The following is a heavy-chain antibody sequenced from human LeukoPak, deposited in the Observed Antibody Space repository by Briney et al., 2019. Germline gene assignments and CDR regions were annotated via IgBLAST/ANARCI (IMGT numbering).Heavy chain of an antibody. CDR1: GFTFNSHS. V-gene: IGHV3-21*01. J-gene: IGHJ4*02. CDR2: ISSRGSHI. Sequence: GGSLRLSCVGSGFTFNSHSMSWVRQAPGKGLEWVSIISSRGSHIFYADSVKGRFTISRDNARNSLYLQMNSLRVEDTAVYYCARDDASSSFTYWGQGALVTVSS. CDR3: ARDDASSSFTY. D-gene: IGHD3-16*01.